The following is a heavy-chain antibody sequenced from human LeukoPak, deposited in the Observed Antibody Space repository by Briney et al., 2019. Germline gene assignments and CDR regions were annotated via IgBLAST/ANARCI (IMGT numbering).Heavy chain of an antibody. CDR2: IRDDGSNK. Sequence: GGSLRLSCEASGFTFSSYGMHWVRQAPGQGLEWVAFIRDDGSNKYYADSVKGRFTISRDNSKNTLYLQMNSLRAEDTAVYYCAKDLVSSGLYIDYWGQGTLVTVSS. CDR1: GFTFSSYG. J-gene: IGHJ4*02. CDR3: AKDLVSSGLYIDY. D-gene: IGHD6-19*01. V-gene: IGHV3-30*02.